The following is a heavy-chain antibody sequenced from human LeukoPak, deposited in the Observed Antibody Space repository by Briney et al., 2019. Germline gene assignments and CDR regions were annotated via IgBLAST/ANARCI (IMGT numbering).Heavy chain of an antibody. D-gene: IGHD3-16*01. Sequence: SETLSLTCTVSGGSISSYYWSWIRQPAGKGLEWIGRIYTSGSTNYNPSLKSRVTMSVDTSKNQFSLKLSSVTAADTAVYYCASDFMITFGGVLTTWFDPWGQGTLVTVSS. CDR3: ASDFMITFGGVLTTWFDP. V-gene: IGHV4-4*07. CDR2: IYTSGST. J-gene: IGHJ5*02. CDR1: GGSISSYY.